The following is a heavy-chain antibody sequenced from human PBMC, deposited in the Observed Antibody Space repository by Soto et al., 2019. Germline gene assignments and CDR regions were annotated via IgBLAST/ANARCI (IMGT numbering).Heavy chain of an antibody. J-gene: IGHJ4*02. Sequence: EVQLVESGGGLIQPGGSLRLSCAASGFTVSRNYMSWVRQAPGTGVEWVSVIYSGGSTYYADSVKGRFTISRDNSKNTLDLQMNSLRAEDTAVYYCAVLNPFDYWGQGTLGTVSP. CDR3: AVLNPFDY. CDR1: GFTVSRNY. D-gene: IGHD2-15*01. V-gene: IGHV3-53*01. CDR2: IYSGGST.